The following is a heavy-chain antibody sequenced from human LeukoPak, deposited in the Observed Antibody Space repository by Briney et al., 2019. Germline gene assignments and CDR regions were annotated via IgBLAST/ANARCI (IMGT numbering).Heavy chain of an antibody. V-gene: IGHV3-53*01. D-gene: IGHD3-10*01. J-gene: IGHJ4*02. CDR3: ARDPFGELSH. CDR1: GFTVVNNY. CDR2: IYSGGST. Sequence: SGGSLRLSCAASGFTVVNNYMSWVRQASGKGLEWVSIIYSGGSTYYAAPVKGRFSISRDNSKNTLYLQMNSLRTEDTAVYYCARDPFGELSHWGQGTLVTVAS.